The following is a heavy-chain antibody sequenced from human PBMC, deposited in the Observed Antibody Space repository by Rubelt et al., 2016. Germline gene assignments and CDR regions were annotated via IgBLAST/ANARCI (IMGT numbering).Heavy chain of an antibody. CDR2: IYYSGST. J-gene: IGHJ4*02. D-gene: IGHD1-26*01. CDR3: ARHYSGNYPPTD. V-gene: IGHV4-59*08. CDR1: GGSISSYY. Sequence: GPGLVKPSETLSLTCTVSGGSISSYYWSWIRQPPGKGLEWIGYIYYSGSTNYNPSLKSRVTISVDTSKNQFSLKLSSVTAADTAVYFCARHYSGNYPPTDWGQGTLVTVSS.